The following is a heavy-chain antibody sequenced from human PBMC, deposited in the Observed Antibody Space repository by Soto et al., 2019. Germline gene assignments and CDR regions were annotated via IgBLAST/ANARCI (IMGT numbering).Heavy chain of an antibody. Sequence: ASVKVSCKASGGTFSSYAISWVRQAPGQGLEWMGGIIPIFGTANYAQKFQGRVTITADESTSTAYMELSSLRSEDTAVYYCATGETDWGVVVPAAMEGYYYYGMDVWGQGTTVTVSS. CDR2: IIPIFGTA. CDR3: ATGETDWGVVVPAAMEGYYYYGMDV. V-gene: IGHV1-69*13. J-gene: IGHJ6*02. CDR1: GGTFSSYA. D-gene: IGHD2-2*01.